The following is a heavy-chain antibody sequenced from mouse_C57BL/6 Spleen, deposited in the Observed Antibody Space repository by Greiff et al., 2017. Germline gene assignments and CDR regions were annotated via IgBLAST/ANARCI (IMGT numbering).Heavy chain of an antibody. CDR3: ARKRGDRYFDY. CDR2: ISSGGSYT. Sequence: DVKLQESGGDLVKPGGSLKLSCAASGFTFSSYGMSWVRQTPDKRLEWVATISSGGSYTYYPDSVKGRFTISRDNAKNTLYLQMSSLKSEDTAMYYCARKRGDRYFDYWGQGTTLTVSS. CDR1: GFTFSSYG. V-gene: IGHV5-6*02. J-gene: IGHJ2*01. D-gene: IGHD2-14*01.